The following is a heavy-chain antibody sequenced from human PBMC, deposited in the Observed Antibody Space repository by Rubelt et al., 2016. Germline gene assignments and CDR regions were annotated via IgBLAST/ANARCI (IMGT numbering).Heavy chain of an antibody. CDR3: ARTISFYDSLRGSDY. J-gene: IGHJ4*02. CDR2: INHRGSS. V-gene: IGHV4-38-2*02. CDR1: GYSISNGYY. Sequence: QVRLQESGPGLVKPSETLSLTCSVSGYSISNGYYWTWIRQPPGKGLEWIGEINHRGSSNYNPSLKSRVTISVDTSRRQFSLKLDSVVAADTAVYYCARTISFYDSLRGSDYWGQGALVTVSS. D-gene: IGHD3-3*01.